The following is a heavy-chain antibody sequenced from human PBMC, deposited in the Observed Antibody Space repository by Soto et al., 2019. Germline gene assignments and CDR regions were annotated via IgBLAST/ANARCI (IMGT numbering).Heavy chain of an antibody. CDR3: AREEYLNSGFDS. J-gene: IGHJ4*02. CDR2: VNYSGST. V-gene: IGHV4-34*01. D-gene: IGHD1-7*01. CDR1: GGSFSGYY. Sequence: SETLSLTCAVYGGSFSGYYWNWIRQSPGKGLEWIGNVNYSGSTNYNPSLKSRITISVDTSKNQFSLKLSSVTAAETAIYYCAREEYLNSGFDSWGQGALVTVS.